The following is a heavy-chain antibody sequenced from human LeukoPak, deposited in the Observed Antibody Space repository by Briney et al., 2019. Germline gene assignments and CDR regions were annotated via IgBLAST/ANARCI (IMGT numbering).Heavy chain of an antibody. D-gene: IGHD3-10*01. CDR3: ARIGEGELGNWFDP. CDR2: LYSGGST. V-gene: IGHV3-53*01. J-gene: IGHJ5*02. Sequence: GGSLRLSCAVSGFTVSGNYMSWVRQAPGQGLEWVSVLYSGGSTYYADSVQGRFTISRDKSKNTLYLQMNSLRAEDTAVYYCARIGEGELGNWFDPWGQGTLVTVSS. CDR1: GFTVSGNY.